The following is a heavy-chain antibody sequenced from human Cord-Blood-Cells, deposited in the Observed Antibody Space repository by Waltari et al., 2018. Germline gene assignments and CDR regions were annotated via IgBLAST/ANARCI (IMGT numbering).Heavy chain of an antibody. J-gene: IGHJ4*02. CDR1: GGTFSSYA. CDR3: ARGDVGYCSSTSCYDY. Sequence: QVQLVQSGAEVKKPGSSVKVSCKASGGTFSSYAISWVRQAPGQGLEWMGGITPILGTANYAQKFQGRVTITADESTGTAYMELSSLGSEDTAVYYCARGDVGYCSSTSCYDYWGQGTLVTVSS. V-gene: IGHV1-69*01. CDR2: ITPILGTA. D-gene: IGHD2-2*01.